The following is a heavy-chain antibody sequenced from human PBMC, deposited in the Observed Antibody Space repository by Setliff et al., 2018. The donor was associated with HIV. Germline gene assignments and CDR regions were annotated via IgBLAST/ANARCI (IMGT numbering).Heavy chain of an antibody. V-gene: IGHV3-64D*09. CDR1: GITVSTYS. D-gene: IGHD3-22*01. Sequence: GGSLRLSCLVSGITVSTYSLNWARQAPGKRPEYVAALSRGGDNTKHADSVKGSFIISRDTSKNTLYLQMSSLRPDDTALYYCVKPYTGYYYDGSVYDDFWGQGTLVTVSS. CDR3: VKPYTGYYYDGSVYDDF. CDR2: LSRGGDNT. J-gene: IGHJ4*02.